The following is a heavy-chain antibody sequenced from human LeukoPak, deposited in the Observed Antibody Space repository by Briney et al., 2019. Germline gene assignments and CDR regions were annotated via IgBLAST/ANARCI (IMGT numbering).Heavy chain of an antibody. Sequence: PGGSLRLSCAVSGFTVSTYYMSWVRQVPGKGLERVSVIYSGGSTYYADSVKGRFTISRDNSKNTLYLQMNSLRAEDTAVYYCVAYYDILTGYKYWGQGTLVTVSS. J-gene: IGHJ4*02. CDR2: IYSGGST. CDR1: GFTVSTYY. CDR3: VAYYDILTGYKY. D-gene: IGHD3-9*01. V-gene: IGHV3-66*01.